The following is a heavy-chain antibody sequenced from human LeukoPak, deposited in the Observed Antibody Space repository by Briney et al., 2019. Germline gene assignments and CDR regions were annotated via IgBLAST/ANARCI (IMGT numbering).Heavy chain of an antibody. V-gene: IGHV4-59*01. Sequence: PSETLSLTCTVSGGSIKSYYWNWIRQAPGKGLEWIGFSSYSAYTSYSPSLKSRVAISVDTSKNQFSLKLSSVTAADTAVYYCARGMGSGWYTYYFDYWGQGTLVTVSS. J-gene: IGHJ4*02. CDR2: SSYSAYT. CDR1: GGSIKSYY. CDR3: ARGMGSGWYTYYFDY. D-gene: IGHD6-19*01.